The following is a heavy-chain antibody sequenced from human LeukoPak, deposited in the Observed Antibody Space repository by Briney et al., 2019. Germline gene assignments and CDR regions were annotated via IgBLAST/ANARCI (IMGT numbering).Heavy chain of an antibody. J-gene: IGHJ4*02. CDR1: GFTFDDYG. CDR2: INWNGGTT. D-gene: IGHD3-16*02. V-gene: IGHV3-20*04. CDR3: ARGGYRQLAYFDY. Sequence: GGSLRLSCEASGFTFDDYGMTWVRQVLGKGLECISSINWNGGTTSYADSVKGRFTISRDNDKNSLYLQMNSLRAEDTALYYCARGGYRQLAYFDYWGQGALVTVSS.